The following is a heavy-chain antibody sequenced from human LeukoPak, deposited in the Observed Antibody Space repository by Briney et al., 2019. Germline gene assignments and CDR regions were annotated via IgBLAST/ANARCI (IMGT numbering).Heavy chain of an antibody. CDR1: GFIFGKYA. CDR2: ISGSGSST. D-gene: IGHD2/OR15-2a*01. V-gene: IGHV3-23*01. Sequence: GGSLRLSCVGSGFIFGKYAMTWVRQAPGEGLEWVSGISGSGSSTYYADSVKGRFTISRDNSENTLSLQMNSLRADDTAIYYCAKSCNSGNCYYNYWGQGTLVTVSS. J-gene: IGHJ4*02. CDR3: AKSCNSGNCYYNY.